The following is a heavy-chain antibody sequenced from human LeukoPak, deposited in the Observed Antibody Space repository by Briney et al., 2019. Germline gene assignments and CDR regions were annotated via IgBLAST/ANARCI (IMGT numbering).Heavy chain of an antibody. V-gene: IGHV1-8*01. CDR1: VYTFTSYD. CDR2: MNPNSGNT. D-gene: IGHD1-7*01. CDR3: ARAPSITGTTPPGY. J-gene: IGHJ4*02. Sequence: ASVKVSCKASVYTFTSYDINWVRQATGQGLEWMGWMNPNSGNTGYAQKFQGRVTMTRNTSISTAYMELSSLRSEDTAVYYCARAPSITGTTPPGYWGQGTLVTVSS.